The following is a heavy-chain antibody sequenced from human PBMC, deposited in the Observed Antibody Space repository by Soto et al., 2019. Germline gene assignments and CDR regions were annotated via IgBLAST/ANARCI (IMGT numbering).Heavy chain of an antibody. CDR2: IRSKAYGGTT. Sequence: GGSLRLSCTTSGFTFGDYIMNWVRQAPGKGLEWVGFIRSKAYGGTTEYAASVKGRFTISRDDSKNIAYLQMNSLTTEDTGLYYCTRAWYRRGGDCFPAFDYWGQGTPVTVSS. D-gene: IGHD2-21*02. CDR1: GFTFGDYI. J-gene: IGHJ4*02. V-gene: IGHV3-49*04. CDR3: TRAWYRRGGDCFPAFDY.